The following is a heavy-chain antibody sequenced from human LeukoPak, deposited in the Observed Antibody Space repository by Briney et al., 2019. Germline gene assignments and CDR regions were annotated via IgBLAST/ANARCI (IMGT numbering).Heavy chain of an antibody. CDR2: ISSSSSTI. J-gene: IGHJ6*03. Sequence: PGGSLRLSCAASGFTFSSYSMNWVRQAPGKGLEWVSYISSSSSTIYYADSVKGRFTISRDNAKNSLYLQMNSLRAEDTAVYYCARDVTRDIVLMVYASYYMDVWGKGTTVTVSS. D-gene: IGHD2-8*01. CDR1: GFTFSSYS. CDR3: ARDVTRDIVLMVYASYYMDV. V-gene: IGHV3-48*01.